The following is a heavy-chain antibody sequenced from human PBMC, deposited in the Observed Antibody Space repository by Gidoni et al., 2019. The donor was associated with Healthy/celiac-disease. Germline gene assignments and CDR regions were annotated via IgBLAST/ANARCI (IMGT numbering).Heavy chain of an antibody. J-gene: IGHJ3*02. CDR1: GFTLSSYA. V-gene: IGHV3-30*01. CDR3: ARDQSDYGDYEDAFDI. Sequence: QVQLVESGGGVVQPGRSLRISCAAAGFTLSSYAMHWVSQAPGKGLKWGAFISYDGSNKYYADSVKGRFTISRDNSKNTLYLQMNSLRAEDTAVYYCARDQSDYGDYEDAFDIWGQGTMVTVSS. D-gene: IGHD4-17*01. CDR2: ISYDGSNK.